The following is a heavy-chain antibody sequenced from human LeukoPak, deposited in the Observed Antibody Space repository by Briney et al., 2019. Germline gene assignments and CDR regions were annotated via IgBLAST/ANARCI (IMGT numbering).Heavy chain of an antibody. CDR3: ATEGRSTTPGY. J-gene: IGHJ4*02. CDR2: ISSSRTSI. D-gene: IGHD6-13*01. Sequence: GGSLRLSGGASGVTFSSYTMIRVRQAPGMGLEWVSSISSSRTSIYYADSVKGRFTISRDNAKNSLYLQMNSLRAEDTSVYYCATEGRSTTPGYWGQGTLVIVSS. V-gene: IGHV3-21*01. CDR1: GVTFSSYT.